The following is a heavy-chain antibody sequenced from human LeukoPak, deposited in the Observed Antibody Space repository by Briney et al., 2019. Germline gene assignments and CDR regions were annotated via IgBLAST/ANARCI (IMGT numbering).Heavy chain of an antibody. CDR2: ISYDGSNK. CDR1: GFTFSSYG. Sequence: GGSLRLSCAASGFTFSSYGMHWVRQAPGKGLEWVAVISYDGSNKYYADSVKGRFTISSDNSKNTLYLQMNSLRAEDTAVYYCAKGENYYDSSGHPDYWGQGTLVTVSS. J-gene: IGHJ4*02. V-gene: IGHV3-30*18. CDR3: AKGENYYDSSGHPDY. D-gene: IGHD3-22*01.